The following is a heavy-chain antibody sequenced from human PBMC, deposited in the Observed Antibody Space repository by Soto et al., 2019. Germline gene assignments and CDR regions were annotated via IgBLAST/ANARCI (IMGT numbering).Heavy chain of an antibody. J-gene: IGHJ4*02. CDR3: ASNYDSSGYYYLDY. V-gene: IGHV1-46*03. Sequence: ASVKVSCKASGYTFTSYYMHWVRQAPGQGLEWMGRINPSCGRASYAQKFQGRVTITADESTSTAYMELSSLRSEDTAVYYCASNYDSSGYYYLDYWGQGTLVTVSS. D-gene: IGHD3-22*01. CDR1: GYTFTSYY. CDR2: INPSCGRA.